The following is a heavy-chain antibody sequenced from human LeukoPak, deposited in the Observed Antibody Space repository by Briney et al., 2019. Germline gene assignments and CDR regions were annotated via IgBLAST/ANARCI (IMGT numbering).Heavy chain of an antibody. V-gene: IGHV4-34*01. CDR1: GESFSGYY. D-gene: IGHD6-13*01. CDR3: ARRYSSPTKWFDP. CDR2: INHSGST. Sequence: SETLSLTCAVYGESFSGYYWNWIRQPPGKGLEWIGEINHSGSTNYNPSLKSRVTISVDTSKNQFSLKLSSVTAADTAVYYCARRYSSPTKWFDPWGQGTLVTVSS. J-gene: IGHJ5*02.